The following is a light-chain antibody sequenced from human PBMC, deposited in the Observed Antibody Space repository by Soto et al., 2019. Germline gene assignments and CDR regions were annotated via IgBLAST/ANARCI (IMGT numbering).Light chain of an antibody. CDR3: QQTYNTPRT. Sequence: DIQMTQSPSSLSASVGDRVTITCRASQDIGLFLNWYQQKPGKAPKCLIYAASSLQSRVPSRFSGSGSGTDFNFTINSLQPDDFATYYCQQTYNTPRTFGQGTKVDTK. J-gene: IGKJ2*01. CDR2: AAS. CDR1: QDIGLF. V-gene: IGKV1-39*01.